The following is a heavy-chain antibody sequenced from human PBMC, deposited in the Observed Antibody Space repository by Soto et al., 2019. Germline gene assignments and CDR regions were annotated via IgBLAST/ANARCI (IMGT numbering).Heavy chain of an antibody. V-gene: IGHV4-59*01. D-gene: IGHD3-9*01. J-gene: IGHJ3*02. CDR3: ARVHQITGYYDARNAFDI. CDR1: GGSISSYY. CDR2: IYYSGTT. Sequence: QVQLQESGPGLVRPSATLSLTCSVSGGSISSYYWNWIRQPPGKGLEWIGYIYYSGTTNYNPSLTSRVTMSVDTSKNQFSLKLSSVTAADTAVYYCARVHQITGYYDARNAFDIWGQGAMVTVSS.